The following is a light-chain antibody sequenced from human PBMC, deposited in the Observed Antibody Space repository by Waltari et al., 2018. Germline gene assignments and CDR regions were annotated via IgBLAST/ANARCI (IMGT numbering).Light chain of an antibody. CDR3: QKSNSAPPP. V-gene: IGKV1-27*01. J-gene: IGKJ3*01. Sequence: DIQMTQSPLSLSASVGDRVSITCRASQGIRNYLAWYQQKPGKVPKLRIYGASTLQSGVPSRFSGSGSGTDFTLTISSLQPEDVATYYCQKSNSAPPPFGPGTRVDLK. CDR1: QGIRNY. CDR2: GAS.